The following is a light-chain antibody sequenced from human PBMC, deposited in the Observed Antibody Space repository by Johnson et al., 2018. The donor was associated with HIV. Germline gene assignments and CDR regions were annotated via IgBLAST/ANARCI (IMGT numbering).Light chain of an antibody. CDR3: GTWDSSLSAYV. J-gene: IGLJ1*01. CDR2: ENN. CDR1: NSNIGSYY. V-gene: IGLV1-51*01. Sequence: QSVLTQPASVSAASGQKVNISCSGSNSNIGSYYVSWYQHLPGTAPKLLIYENNKRPSGIPDRFSGSKSGTSATLGITGLQTGDEADYYCGTWDSSLSAYVIGTGTKVTVL.